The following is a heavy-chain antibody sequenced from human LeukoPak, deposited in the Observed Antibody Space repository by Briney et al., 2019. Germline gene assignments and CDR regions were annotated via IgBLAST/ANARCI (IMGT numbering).Heavy chain of an antibody. D-gene: IGHD3-22*01. Sequence: KPSETLSLTCTVSGASISSSYCTWIQQPAGQGLEWIGRISTGGSTTYNPSFKSRVTMSFDTSKNHFSLNLTSVTAADTAVYYCVRDQTYYVSSGYYYVTYFQHWGQGILVTVSS. CDR2: ISTGGST. V-gene: IGHV4-4*07. J-gene: IGHJ1*01. CDR1: GASISSSY. CDR3: VRDQTYYVSSGYYYVTYFQH.